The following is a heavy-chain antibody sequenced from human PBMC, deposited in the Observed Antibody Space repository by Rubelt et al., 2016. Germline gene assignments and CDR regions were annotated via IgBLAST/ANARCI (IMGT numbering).Heavy chain of an antibody. CDR3: VRGVAAAGSSYYYGMDV. D-gene: IGHD6-13*01. CDR1: GGSFSGYY. CDR2: INHSGST. J-gene: IGHJ6*02. Sequence: QVQLQQWGAGLLKPSETLSLTCAVYGGSFSGYYWSWIRQPPGKGLEWIGEINHSGSTNYNPSLTSRVTISVDTSKNQFSRQLGQLTAAETAVYYCVRGVAAAGSSYYYGMDVWGQGTTVTVSS. V-gene: IGHV4-34*01.